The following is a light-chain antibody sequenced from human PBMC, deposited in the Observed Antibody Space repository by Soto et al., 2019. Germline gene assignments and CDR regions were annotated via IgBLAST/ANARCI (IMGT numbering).Light chain of an antibody. CDR3: QQYNNWPLYT. Sequence: ETVMTQSPATLSVSPGERATLSCRASQSISSNLAWYQQKPGQAPRLLIYGASTRATGIPARFSGSGSGTEFTFTISSLQSEDFAVYFCQQYNNWPLYTFGQGTKLEIK. CDR2: GAS. V-gene: IGKV3-15*01. CDR1: QSISSN. J-gene: IGKJ2*01.